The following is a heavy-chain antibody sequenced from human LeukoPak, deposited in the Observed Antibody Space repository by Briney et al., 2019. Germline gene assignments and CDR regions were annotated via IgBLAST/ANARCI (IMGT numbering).Heavy chain of an antibody. J-gene: IGHJ2*01. D-gene: IGHD2-21*01. CDR2: IYHGGST. V-gene: IGHV4-4*02. CDR1: GGSISSSNW. Sequence: PSGTLSLTCAVSGGSISSSNWWSWVRQPPGKGLEWIGEIYHGGSTNYNPSLKSRVTVSVDKSKNQFPLKLSSVTAADTAVYYCARSSIVVVQHWYFDLWGRGTLVTVSS. CDR3: ARSSIVVVQHWYFDL.